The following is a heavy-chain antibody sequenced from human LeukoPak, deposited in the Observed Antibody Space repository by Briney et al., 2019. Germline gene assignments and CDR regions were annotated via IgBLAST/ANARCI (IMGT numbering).Heavy chain of an antibody. CDR3: ARKMNWGRAFDI. CDR2: IHHSGRT. V-gene: IGHV4-4*02. D-gene: IGHD3-16*01. J-gene: IGHJ3*02. CDR1: GGPISSNNW. Sequence: PSETLSLTCVVSGGPISSNNWWSWIRQSPGKGLEWIGEIHHSGRTIYNPSLKSRVTISVDKPKSQFSLNVTPVTAADTAVYYCARKMNWGRAFDIWGQGTKVTVSS.